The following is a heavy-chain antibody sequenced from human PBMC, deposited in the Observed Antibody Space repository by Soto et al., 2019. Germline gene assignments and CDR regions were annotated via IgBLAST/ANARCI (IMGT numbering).Heavy chain of an antibody. D-gene: IGHD3-3*01. Sequence: WVSLRLSCAASGCTFSSYAMHWIRKAQGKGLEWVAVISYDGSNKYYADSVKGRFTISRDKSKNTLYLQMNSRRAEDTAVYYCARSYYAYDYWNGYFVADFPGMDFWRHGTSDPVSS. J-gene: IGHJ6*02. CDR1: GCTFSSYA. CDR2: ISYDGSNK. V-gene: IGHV3-30-3*01. CDR3: ARSYYAYDYWNGYFVADFPGMDF.